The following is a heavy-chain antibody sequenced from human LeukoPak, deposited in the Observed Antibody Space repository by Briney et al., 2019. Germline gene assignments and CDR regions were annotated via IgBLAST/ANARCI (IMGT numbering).Heavy chain of an antibody. CDR2: ISASGSAT. CDR3: ANWTDIGGRQNFDF. D-gene: IGHD5-12*01. J-gene: IGHJ4*02. Sequence: GGSLRLSCRASGFTITSYAMHWVRQAPGKGLEWVSSISASGSATFYTESMDGRFTISRDNAKKTFILQMKSLRPGETALYYCANWTDIGGRQNFDFWGQGTLVTVSS. CDR1: GFTITSYA. V-gene: IGHV3-23*01.